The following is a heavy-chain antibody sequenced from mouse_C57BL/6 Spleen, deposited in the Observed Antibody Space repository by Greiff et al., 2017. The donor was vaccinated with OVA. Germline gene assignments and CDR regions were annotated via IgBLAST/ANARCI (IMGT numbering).Heavy chain of an antibody. J-gene: IGHJ2*01. Sequence: VKLMESGAELAKPGASVKLSCKASGYTFTSYWMHWEKQRPGQGLEWIGYINPSSGYTTYNQKFKDKATLTADKSSRTAYTQLSSRTYEYSAVYYCARSGDYYGYYWGQGITLTVSS. CDR3: ARSGDYYGYY. D-gene: IGHD1-1*01. CDR2: INPSSGYT. CDR1: GYTFTSYW. V-gene: IGHV1-7*01.